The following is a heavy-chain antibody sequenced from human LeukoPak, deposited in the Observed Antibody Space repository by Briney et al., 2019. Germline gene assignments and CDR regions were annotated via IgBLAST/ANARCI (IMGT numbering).Heavy chain of an antibody. CDR2: LSTDGSTT. J-gene: IGHJ4*02. CDR1: GFPFSSYW. CDR3: SRVGTGTTPEY. Sequence: GGSLRLSCTVSGFPFSSYWMHWVRQAPGKGLVWVSRLSTDGSTTSYADSVKGRFTISRDNAKNTLYLQMNSLRAEDTAIYYCSRVGTGTTPEYWRQGTLVTVSS. D-gene: IGHD1-14*01. V-gene: IGHV3-74*01.